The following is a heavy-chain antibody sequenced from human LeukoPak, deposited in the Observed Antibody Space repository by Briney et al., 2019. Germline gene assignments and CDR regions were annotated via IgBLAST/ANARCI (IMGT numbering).Heavy chain of an antibody. CDR2: INPNSGGT. Sequence: AASVKVSCKASGYTFTGYYMHWVRQAPGQGLEWMGRINPNSGGTNYAQKFQGWVTMTRDTSISTAYMELSRLRSDDTAVYYCARVINGDYRRGDYWGQGTLVTVSS. J-gene: IGHJ4*02. V-gene: IGHV1-2*04. CDR3: ARVINGDYRRGDY. CDR1: GYTFTGYY. D-gene: IGHD4-17*01.